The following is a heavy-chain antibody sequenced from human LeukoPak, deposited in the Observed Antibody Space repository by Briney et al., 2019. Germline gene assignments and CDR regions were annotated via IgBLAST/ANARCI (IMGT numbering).Heavy chain of an antibody. CDR1: GFTFSDYA. CDR3: ASDMHSNSHGTFNS. D-gene: IGHD6-6*01. J-gene: IGHJ4*02. Sequence: GGSLRLSCAASGFTFSDYAMHWVRQAPGKGLEWVAVISYDGNNNYYTDSVEGRFTISRDNSKNTLYLQMNSLRAEDSALYYCASDMHSNSHGTFNSWGQGTLVTVSS. V-gene: IGHV3-30-3*01. CDR2: ISYDGNNN.